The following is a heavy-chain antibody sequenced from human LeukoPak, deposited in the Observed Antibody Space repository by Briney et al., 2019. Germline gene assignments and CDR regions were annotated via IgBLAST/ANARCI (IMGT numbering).Heavy chain of an antibody. J-gene: IGHJ1*01. V-gene: IGHV3-74*01. Sequence: GGSLRLSCAASGSTFSSYWMYWVRQVPGKGLVWVSRIKPDGSFTAHADSVKGRFTISSDNAKNTVYLQMNSLRAEDTAVYYCARSGSGWNEGGFQHWGQGTLVTVSS. CDR2: IKPDGSFT. CDR1: GSTFSSYW. D-gene: IGHD6-19*01. CDR3: ARSGSGWNEGGFQH.